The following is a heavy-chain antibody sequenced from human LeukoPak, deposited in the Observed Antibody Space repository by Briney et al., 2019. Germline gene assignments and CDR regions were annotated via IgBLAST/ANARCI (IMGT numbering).Heavy chain of an antibody. J-gene: IGHJ4*02. D-gene: IGHD1-1*01. CDR3: ALGLSSDWNDVPGPRIDY. CDR1: GFTFSSYA. Sequence: PGGSLRLSCAASGFTFSSYAMGWVRQAPGKGLEWVSTISASGTITYYADSVKGRCTISRDYSKNTVYLQMNSLRAEDTAVYYCALGLSSDWNDVPGPRIDYWGQGTLVSVSS. V-gene: IGHV3-23*01. CDR2: ISASGTIT.